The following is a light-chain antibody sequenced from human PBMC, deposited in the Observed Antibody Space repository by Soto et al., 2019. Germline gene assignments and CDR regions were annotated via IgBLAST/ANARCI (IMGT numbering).Light chain of an antibody. J-gene: IGKJ3*01. Sequence: EIVLTQSPGTLSLSPGERATLSCRASQSVSSNLAWYQQKPGQAPRLLIYGASSRATGIPDRFSGSGSETEFTLTISRLEPEDFAVYYCQQYGSAPFTFGPGTKVDI. CDR1: QSVSSN. CDR3: QQYGSAPFT. CDR2: GAS. V-gene: IGKV3-20*01.